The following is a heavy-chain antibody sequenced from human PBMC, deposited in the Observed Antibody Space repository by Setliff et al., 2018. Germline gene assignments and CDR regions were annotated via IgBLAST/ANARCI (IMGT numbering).Heavy chain of an antibody. CDR2: IIPILETT. Sequence: SVKVSCKVSGGAFSNYGLSWVRQAPGQGLLWMGRIIPILETTNYAQNFQGRVSITADESTRTAYMELRSLTTGDTAVYYCARVESMVRGKNILRHFDYWGQGIQVTVSS. J-gene: IGHJ4*02. V-gene: IGHV1-69*11. D-gene: IGHD3-10*01. CDR1: GGAFSNYG. CDR3: ARVESMVRGKNILRHFDY.